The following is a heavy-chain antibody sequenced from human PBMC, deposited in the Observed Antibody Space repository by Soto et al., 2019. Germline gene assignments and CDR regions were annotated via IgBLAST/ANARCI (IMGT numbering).Heavy chain of an antibody. CDR2: INPSGGST. CDR1: GYTFTSYY. V-gene: IGHV1-46*01. J-gene: IGHJ4*02. CDR3: AHAYGGRSLY. D-gene: IGHD1-26*01. Sequence: ASVKVSCKASGYTFTSYYMHWVRQAPGQGLEWMGIINPSGGSTNYAQKFQGRVTITKDTSKNQVVLTMTNMDPVDTATYYCAHAYGGRSLYWGQGTLVTVSS.